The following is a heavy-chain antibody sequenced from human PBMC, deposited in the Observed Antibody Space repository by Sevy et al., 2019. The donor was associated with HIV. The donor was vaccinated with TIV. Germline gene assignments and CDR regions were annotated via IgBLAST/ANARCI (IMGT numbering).Heavy chain of an antibody. J-gene: IGHJ3*02. CDR2: ISSSSSTI. CDR3: ARDGPPAYYYDSSGIGGDAFDI. CDR1: GFTFSSYS. V-gene: IGHV3-48*02. D-gene: IGHD3-22*01. Sequence: GGSLRLSCAASGFTFSSYSMNWVRQAPGKGLEWVSYISSSSSTIYYADSLKGRFTISRDNAKKSLYLQMNSLRDEDTAVYYCARDGPPAYYYDSSGIGGDAFDIWGQGTMVTVSS.